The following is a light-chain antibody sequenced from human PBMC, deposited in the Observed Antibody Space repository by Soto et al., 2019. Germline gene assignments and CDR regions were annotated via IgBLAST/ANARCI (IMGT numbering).Light chain of an antibody. J-gene: IGKJ2*01. Sequence: EIVLTQSPAALSLSPGERATLSCRASQSVSSNVAWYQQKPGQAPRLLIYSVSTRAAGIPARFSGSGSGTEFTLTISSLQSEDFAVYYCQQYYNWPPYTFGQGTKVDIK. CDR3: QQYYNWPPYT. CDR1: QSVSSN. CDR2: SVS. V-gene: IGKV3-15*01.